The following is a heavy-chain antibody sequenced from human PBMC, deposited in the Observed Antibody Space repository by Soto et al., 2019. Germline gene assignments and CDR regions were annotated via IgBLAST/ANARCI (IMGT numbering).Heavy chain of an antibody. CDR1: GFTFSNYA. CDR2: ISGGGGST. Sequence: EVQLLESGGGLVQPGGSLRLSCAASGFTFSNYAMHWVRQAPGKGLEWVSGISGGGGSTYYADSVKGRFTISRDNSKNTVYFQVNRLRAVDTAVYHFAKNTGAAYSRSSEFDYWGQGTLVTVSS. CDR3: AKNTGAAYSRSSEFDY. J-gene: IGHJ4*02. D-gene: IGHD6-6*01. V-gene: IGHV3-23*01.